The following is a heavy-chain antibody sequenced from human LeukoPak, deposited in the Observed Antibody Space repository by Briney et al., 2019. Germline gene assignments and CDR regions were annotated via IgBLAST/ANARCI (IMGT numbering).Heavy chain of an antibody. CDR1: ENTFTGHY. J-gene: IGHJ4*02. V-gene: IGHV1-2*02. CDR3: VRDLGISGWYAPPLGYFDS. D-gene: IGHD6-19*01. CDR2: INPKSGGT. Sequence: ASVKVSCKPSENTFTGHYIHWVRQAPGQGLEWMGWINPKSGGTNYAQQFQDRVTMTRDTSISSTYMELSRLKSDDTAVYYCVRDLGISGWYAPPLGYFDSWGQGTLVTVSS.